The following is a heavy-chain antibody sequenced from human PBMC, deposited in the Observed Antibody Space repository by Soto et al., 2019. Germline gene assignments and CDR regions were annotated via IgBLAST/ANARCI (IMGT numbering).Heavy chain of an antibody. V-gene: IGHV3-7*01. D-gene: IGHD1-20*01. CDR2: LNQNGREK. CDR3: AGGRY. J-gene: IGHJ4*02. Sequence: EMHLVESGGGLVQPGGSLRLSCAASGFPFSIHWMNWVRQAPGKGLEWVANLNQNGREKYYVDSVKGRFTISRDNAKNSLSLQMNSLRAEDTAVYYCAGGRYWGQGTLVSVSS. CDR1: GFPFSIHW.